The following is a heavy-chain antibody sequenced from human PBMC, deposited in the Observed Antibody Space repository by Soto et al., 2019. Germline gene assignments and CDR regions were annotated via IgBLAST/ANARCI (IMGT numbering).Heavy chain of an antibody. V-gene: IGHV1-69*01. D-gene: IGHD2-21*02. CDR1: GGTFSSYA. J-gene: IGHJ6*02. Sequence: QVQLVQSGAEVKKPGSSVKVSCKASGGTFSSYAISWVRQAPGQGLEWMGGIIPIFGTANYAQKFQGRVTITADESTSTAYMALRSLRSEDTAVYYCARGGGNSPINADDYDYYGMDVWGQGTTVTVSS. CDR3: ARGGGNSPINADDYDYYGMDV. CDR2: IIPIFGTA.